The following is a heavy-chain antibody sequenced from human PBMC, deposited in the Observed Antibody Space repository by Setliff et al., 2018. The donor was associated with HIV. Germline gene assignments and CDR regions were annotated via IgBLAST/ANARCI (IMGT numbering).Heavy chain of an antibody. J-gene: IGHJ4*02. CDR3: ARAYYSSGSDDY. D-gene: IGHD6-19*01. V-gene: IGHV3-21*01. CDR2: ISDSSTYI. Sequence: GGSLRLSCAASGFSLRNFWMAWVRQAPGKGLEWVSSISDSSTYIYYADSLKGRFTISRDNARNSLYLQMNSLRAEDTAVYYCARAYYSSGSDDYWGQGTLVTVSS. CDR1: GFSLRNFW.